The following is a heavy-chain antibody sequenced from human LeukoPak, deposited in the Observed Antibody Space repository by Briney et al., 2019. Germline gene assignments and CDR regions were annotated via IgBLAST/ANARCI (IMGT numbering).Heavy chain of an antibody. D-gene: IGHD6-13*01. CDR2: IYWDDDK. CDR3: ARRLLEAAADLFDY. V-gene: IGHV2-5*02. Sequence: SGPTLVNPTQTLTLTCTFSGFSLSTSGVGVGWIRQPPGKALEWLALIYWDDDKRYSPSLKSRLTIAKDTSKNQVVLTMTNMDPVDTATYYCARRLLEAAADLFDYWGQGTLVTVSS. J-gene: IGHJ4*02. CDR1: GFSLSTSGVG.